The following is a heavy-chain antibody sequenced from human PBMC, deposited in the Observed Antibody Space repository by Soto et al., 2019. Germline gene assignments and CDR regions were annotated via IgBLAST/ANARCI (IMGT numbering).Heavy chain of an antibody. CDR3: ARHLKAVAAAMAY. Sequence: QLQLRESGPGLMKPSETLSLTCRVSGDSISDTIYYWDWIRQAPGKRLERIGSIYYSGSTQFHPSLKTRVTIYVDTSKNEFSLRLRSVTAADTAVYYCARHLKAVAAAMAYWGQGIPVTVSS. CDR1: GDSISDTIYY. D-gene: IGHD6-19*01. V-gene: IGHV4-39*01. J-gene: IGHJ4*02. CDR2: IYYSGST.